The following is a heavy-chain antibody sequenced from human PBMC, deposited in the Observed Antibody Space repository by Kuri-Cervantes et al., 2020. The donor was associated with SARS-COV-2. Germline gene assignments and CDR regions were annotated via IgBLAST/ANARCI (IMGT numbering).Heavy chain of an antibody. CDR2: IYYSGST. D-gene: IGHD4-17*01. Sequence: SQTLSLTCAVYGGSFSGYYWSWIRQPPGKGLEWIGYIYYSGSTNYNPSLKSRVTISVDTSKNQFSLKLSSVTAADTAVYYCARVPTPYYYYYMDVWGKGTTVTVSS. V-gene: IGHV4-59*01. CDR3: ARVPTPYYYYYMDV. CDR1: GGSFSGYY. J-gene: IGHJ6*03.